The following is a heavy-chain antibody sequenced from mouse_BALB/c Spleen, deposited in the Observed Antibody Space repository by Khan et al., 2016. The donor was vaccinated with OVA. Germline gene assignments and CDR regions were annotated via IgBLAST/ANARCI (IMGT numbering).Heavy chain of an antibody. CDR2: ISSGGSLT. J-gene: IGHJ2*03. CDR1: GFTFSDYG. Sequence: EVQLVESGADLVKPGGSLKLSCAVSGFTFSDYGMSWVRQTPEKRLEWVATISSGGSLTYYLALVKGRFTIPRDTAKNNLYLQMSSLRSEDTAMYYWTRTPDYDGSNGFDQWGQGTSLTVSS. CDR3: TRTPDYDGSNGFDQ. D-gene: IGHD1-1*01. V-gene: IGHV5-9-3*01.